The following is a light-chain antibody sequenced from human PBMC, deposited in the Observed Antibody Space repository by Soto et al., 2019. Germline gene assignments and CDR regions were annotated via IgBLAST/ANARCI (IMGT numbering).Light chain of an antibody. J-gene: IGKJ3*01. CDR1: QIINTW. CDR3: QQYETYSGT. CDR2: RAS. V-gene: IGKV1-5*03. Sequence: DIQMTQSPSSLSASVGDRVNITCRASQIINTWLAWYQQKPGKAPKLVIYRASNLVNGVPSRFSGSGSGTEFTLTISSLQPDDFSIYYCQQYETYSGTFGPGTKVDL.